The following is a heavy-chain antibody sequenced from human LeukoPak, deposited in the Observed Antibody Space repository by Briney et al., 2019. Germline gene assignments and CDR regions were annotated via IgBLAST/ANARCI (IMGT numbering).Heavy chain of an antibody. CDR1: GFTFSSYG. J-gene: IGHJ4*02. CDR3: ARGSHRWATTNGNFDY. CDR2: ISGSGGST. D-gene: IGHD1-1*01. Sequence: LSGGSLRLSCAASGFTFSSYGMSWVRQAPGKGLEWVSAISGSGGSTYYADSVKGRFTISRDNSKNTLYLQMNSLRAEDTALYYCARGSHRWATTNGNFDYWGQGTLVTVSS. V-gene: IGHV3-23*01.